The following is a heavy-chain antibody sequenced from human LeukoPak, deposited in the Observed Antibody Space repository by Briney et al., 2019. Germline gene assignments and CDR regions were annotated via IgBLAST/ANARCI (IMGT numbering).Heavy chain of an antibody. D-gene: IGHD2/OR15-2a*01. J-gene: IGHJ4*02. CDR3: ARHPFSTPFDY. Sequence: SETLSLTCAVYGGSFSGYYWSWIRQPPGKGLEWIGEINHSGSTNYNPSLKSRVTISVDTSKNQFSLRLSSVTAADTAVYYCARHPFSTPFDYWGWGTLVTVSS. CDR2: INHSGST. CDR1: GGSFSGYY. V-gene: IGHV4-34*01.